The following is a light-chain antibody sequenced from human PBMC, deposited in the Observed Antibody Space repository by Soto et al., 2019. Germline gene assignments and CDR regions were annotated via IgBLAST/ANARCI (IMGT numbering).Light chain of an antibody. CDR1: QSVDSF. Sequence: EIVLTQSPASLSLSPGERATLSCRASQSVDSFLAWYQQKPGRTPRLLIYDTSSRATGIPDRFSGSGSGTDFTLTISRLEPEDFSVYYCHQYGTAPLTFGPGTKVDIK. CDR3: HQYGTAPLT. J-gene: IGKJ3*01. CDR2: DTS. V-gene: IGKV3-20*01.